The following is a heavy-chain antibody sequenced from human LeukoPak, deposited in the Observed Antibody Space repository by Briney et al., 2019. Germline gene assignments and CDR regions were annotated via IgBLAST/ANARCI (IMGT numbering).Heavy chain of an antibody. CDR2: ISSSSSYI. Sequence: GGSLRLSCAVSGFTFTDYWMNWVRQAPGKGLEWVSSISSSSSYIYYADSVKGRFTISRDNAKNSLYLQMNSLRAEDTAVYYCASETESYYSDYWGQGTLVTVSS. D-gene: IGHD1-26*01. J-gene: IGHJ4*02. CDR3: ASETESYYSDY. V-gene: IGHV3-21*01. CDR1: GFTFTDYW.